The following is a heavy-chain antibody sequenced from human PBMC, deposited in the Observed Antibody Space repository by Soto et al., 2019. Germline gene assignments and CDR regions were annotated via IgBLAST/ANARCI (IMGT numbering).Heavy chain of an antibody. J-gene: IGHJ4*02. CDR2: IWYDGSNK. CDR1: GFTFSSYG. V-gene: IGHV3-33*01. Sequence: GGSLRLSCAASGFTFSSYGMHWVRQAPGKGLEWVAVIWYDGSNKYYADSVKGRFTISRDNSKNTLYLQMNSLRAEDTAVYYCARDPGVHYSDYFDYWGQGTLVTVSS. D-gene: IGHD2-15*01. CDR3: ARDPGVHYSDYFDY.